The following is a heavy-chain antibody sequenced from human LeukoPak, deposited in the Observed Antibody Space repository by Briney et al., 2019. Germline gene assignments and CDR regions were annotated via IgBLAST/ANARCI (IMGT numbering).Heavy chain of an antibody. D-gene: IGHD1-26*01. CDR3: ARNRGSYLVPY. V-gene: IGHV1-3*04. CDR2: ISTGSANR. J-gene: IGHJ4*02. CDR1: GYTFTNYP. Sequence: GASVKVSCKASGYTFTNYPMHWVRLAPGQRLEWMGWISTGSANRKYSQKFQGRVTFTRDTSASIVYMDLSSLRSEDTALYYCARNRGSYLVPYRGQGTLVTVSS.